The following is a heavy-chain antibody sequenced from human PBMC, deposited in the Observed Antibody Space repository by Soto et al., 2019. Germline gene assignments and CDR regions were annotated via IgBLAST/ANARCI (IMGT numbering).Heavy chain of an antibody. V-gene: IGHV3-15*01. CDR3: TTGYCTNGVCYISGDYYYNGMDV. CDR1: GFTFSNAW. Sequence: GGSLRLSCAASGFTFSNAWMSWVRQAPGKGLEWVGRIKSKTDGGTTDYAAPVKGRFTISRDDSKNTLYLQMNSLKTEDTAVYYCTTGYCTNGVCYISGDYYYNGMDVWGQGTTVTVSS. D-gene: IGHD2-8*01. CDR2: IKSKTDGGTT. J-gene: IGHJ6*02.